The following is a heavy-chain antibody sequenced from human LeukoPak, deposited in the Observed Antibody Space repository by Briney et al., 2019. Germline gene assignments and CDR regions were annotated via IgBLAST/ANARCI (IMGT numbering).Heavy chain of an antibody. V-gene: IGHV3-30*18. CDR1: GFTFSSYG. Sequence: GGSLRLSCAASGFTFSSYGMHWVRQAPGKGLEWVAVISYDGSNKYYADSVKGRFTISRDNSKNTLYLQMNSLRAEDTAVYYCAKEGQLWLHGFDYWGRGTLVTVSS. CDR3: AKEGQLWLHGFDY. D-gene: IGHD5-18*01. CDR2: ISYDGSNK. J-gene: IGHJ4*02.